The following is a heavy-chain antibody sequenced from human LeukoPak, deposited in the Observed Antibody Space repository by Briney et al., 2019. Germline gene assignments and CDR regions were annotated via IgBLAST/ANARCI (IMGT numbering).Heavy chain of an antibody. J-gene: IGHJ5*02. D-gene: IGHD3-10*01. CDR1: AYTFTSYL. CDR3: ARDLGLRGVTNWFDP. Sequence: ASVKVSSKASAYTFTSYLIHWVRHAPEQGLEWMGMIDPSGGSSDYAQKFRGRVTMTRDTSTSTLYMELSSLRSEDTAIYYCARDLGLRGVTNWFDPWGQGTLVTVSS. V-gene: IGHV1-46*01. CDR2: IDPSGGSS.